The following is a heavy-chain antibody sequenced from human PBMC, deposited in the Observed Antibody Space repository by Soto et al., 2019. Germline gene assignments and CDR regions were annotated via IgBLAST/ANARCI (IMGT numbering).Heavy chain of an antibody. CDR2: IIPLFGTA. Sequence: QVQLVQSGAEVKKPGSSVKVSCKASGGTFSSYAISWVRQAPGQGLEWMGGIIPLFGTANYAQKFQGRVTITADESTRTAYMELSSLRSEDTAVYYCAVIGGSASRRGYYYGMDVWGQGTTVTVSS. J-gene: IGHJ6*02. V-gene: IGHV1-69*01. CDR3: AVIGGSASRRGYYYGMDV. D-gene: IGHD6-6*01. CDR1: GGTFSSYA.